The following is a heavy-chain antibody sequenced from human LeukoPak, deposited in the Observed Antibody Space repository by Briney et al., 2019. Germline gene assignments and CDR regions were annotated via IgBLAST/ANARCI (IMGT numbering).Heavy chain of an antibody. D-gene: IGHD3-16*02. J-gene: IGHJ6*03. CDR3: ARGGFITAKAPLLFYYYYYYMDV. CDR2: IHYSGTT. CDR1: GGSISTYY. V-gene: IGHV4-59*08. Sequence: SETLSLTCTVSGGSISTYYWSWIRQPPGKGLEWIGYIHYSGTTNYNPSLKNRVTISLDTSKNQFSLNLSSVTAADTAVYDCARGGFITAKAPLLFYYYYYYMDVWGKGTTVTVSS.